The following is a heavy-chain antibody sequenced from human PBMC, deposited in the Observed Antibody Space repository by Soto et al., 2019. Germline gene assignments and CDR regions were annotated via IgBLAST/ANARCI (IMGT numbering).Heavy chain of an antibody. CDR3: ATRSLVDDSFEI. CDR2: IYRGGST. V-gene: IGHV3-53*01. CDR1: GFTVSSIF. J-gene: IGHJ3*02. D-gene: IGHD5-12*01. Sequence: PGGSLRLSCTASGFTVSSIFVIWVRQAPGKGLDWVSVIYRGGSTYYAYSWKGRFTISKENSTNTLYLQMNSLRAEDTSVYYCATRSLVDDSFEIGSLGTMVTVSS.